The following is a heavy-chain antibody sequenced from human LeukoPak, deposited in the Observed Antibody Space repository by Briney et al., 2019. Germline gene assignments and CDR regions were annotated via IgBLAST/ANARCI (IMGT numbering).Heavy chain of an antibody. CDR1: GGSISSYY. D-gene: IGHD6-19*01. Sequence: SETLSLTCTVSGGSISSYYWSWIRQPPGKGLEWIGYIYYSGSTNCNPSLKSRVTISVDTSKNQFSLKLSSVTAGDTAVYYCARHVAYSSGWYSIDYWGQGTLVTVSS. V-gene: IGHV4-59*08. J-gene: IGHJ4*02. CDR3: ARHVAYSSGWYSIDY. CDR2: IYYSGST.